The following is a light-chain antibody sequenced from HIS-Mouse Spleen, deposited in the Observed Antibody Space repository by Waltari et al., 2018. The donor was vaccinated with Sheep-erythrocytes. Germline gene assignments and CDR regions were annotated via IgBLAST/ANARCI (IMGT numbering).Light chain of an antibody. CDR2: AAS. CDR1: QGISIW. J-gene: IGKJ5*01. CDR3: QQANSFPIT. Sequence: DIHMTQSPSSASASVGDRVTITCRASQGISIWLAWYQQKPGKARKLLIYAASSLQSGVPSRFSGSGSATDFTLTISSLQPEDFATYYCQQANSFPITFGQGTRLEIK. V-gene: IGKV1-12*01.